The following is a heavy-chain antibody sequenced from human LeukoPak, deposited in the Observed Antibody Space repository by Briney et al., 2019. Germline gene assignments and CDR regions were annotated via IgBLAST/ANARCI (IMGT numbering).Heavy chain of an antibody. V-gene: IGHV3-7*01. CDR2: IKKDGSEK. J-gene: IGHJ4*02. D-gene: IGHD2-2*01. CDR1: GFTFSRYW. CDR3: ARGLVVGPSAHSAIFDY. Sequence: PGGSLRLSCAASGFTFSRYWMSWVRQAPGKGPEWVANIKKDGSEKYYVDSVKGRFTISRDNAKNSLYLQMNGLRAEDTAVYYCARGLVVGPSAHSAIFDYWGQGTLVTVSS.